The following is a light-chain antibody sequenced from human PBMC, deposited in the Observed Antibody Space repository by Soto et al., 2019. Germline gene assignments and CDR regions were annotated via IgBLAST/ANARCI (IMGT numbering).Light chain of an antibody. CDR2: GAS. V-gene: IGKV3-15*01. CDR3: QQYNNWPPIT. J-gene: IGKJ5*01. Sequence: IVLTQSPGTLSLSPGERATLSCRASQSVSNNYLAWYQPKPGQAPRLLIYGASTRATGIPAKFSGGESGTEFTLTISSLQSEDFAVYYCQQYNNWPPITFGQGTRQEIK. CDR1: QSVSNN.